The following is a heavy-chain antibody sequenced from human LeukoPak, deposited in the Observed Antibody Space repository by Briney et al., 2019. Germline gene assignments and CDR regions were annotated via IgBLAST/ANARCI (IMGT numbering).Heavy chain of an antibody. Sequence: GGSLRLSCAASGFTVSSNYMSWVRQAPGKGLEWVSVIYSGGSTYYADSVKGRFTISRDNSKNTLYLQMNSLRAEDTAVYYCAKFDPRGPDIVVVPAAQARGYFDYWGQGTLVTVSS. J-gene: IGHJ4*02. D-gene: IGHD2-2*01. CDR1: GFTVSSNY. CDR2: IYSGGST. CDR3: AKFDPRGPDIVVVPAAQARGYFDY. V-gene: IGHV3-53*01.